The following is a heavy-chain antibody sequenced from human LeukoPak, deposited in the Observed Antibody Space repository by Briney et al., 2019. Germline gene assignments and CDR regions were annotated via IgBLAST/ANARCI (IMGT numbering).Heavy chain of an antibody. Sequence: GGSLRLSCAASGFTFTNYEMNWVRQAPGKGLEWISYITSSGSSIYYADSVKGRFTISRDNAKNSLYLQMNSLRAEDTAVYYCAGDLGLRLGELSPIPDYWGQGTLVTVSS. D-gene: IGHD3-16*02. CDR2: ITSSGSSI. CDR3: AGDLGLRLGELSPIPDY. J-gene: IGHJ4*02. V-gene: IGHV3-48*03. CDR1: GFTFTNYE.